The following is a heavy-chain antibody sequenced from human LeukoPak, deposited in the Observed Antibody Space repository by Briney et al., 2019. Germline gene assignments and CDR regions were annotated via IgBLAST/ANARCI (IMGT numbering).Heavy chain of an antibody. CDR3: ARMPRYCSGGSCYYYGMDV. V-gene: IGHV1-69*13. CDR1: GGTFSSHA. Sequence: ASVKVSCKASGGTFSSHAISWVRQAPGQGLEWMGGIIPIFGTANYAQKFQGRVTITADESTSTAYMELSSLRSEDTAVYYCARMPRYCSGGSCYYYGMDVWGQGTTVTVSS. D-gene: IGHD2-15*01. J-gene: IGHJ6*02. CDR2: IIPIFGTA.